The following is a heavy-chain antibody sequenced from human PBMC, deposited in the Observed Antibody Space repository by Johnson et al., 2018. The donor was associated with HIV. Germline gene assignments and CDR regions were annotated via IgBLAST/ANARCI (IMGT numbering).Heavy chain of an antibody. CDR3: ARVEQLGAFDI. CDR2: ISWDGGST. J-gene: IGHJ3*02. Sequence: VQLVESGGGLVQPGGSLRLSCAASGFTFDDYTMHWVRQAPGKGLEWVSLISWDGGSTYYADSVKGRFTISRDNSKNSLYLQMNSLRVEDTAVYYCARVEQLGAFDIWGQGTMVTVSS. CDR1: GFTFDDYT. D-gene: IGHD6-6*01. V-gene: IGHV3-43*01.